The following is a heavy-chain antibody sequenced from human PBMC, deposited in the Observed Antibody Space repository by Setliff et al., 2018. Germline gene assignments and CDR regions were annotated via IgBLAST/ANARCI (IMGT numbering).Heavy chain of an antibody. J-gene: IGHJ4*02. Sequence: PSETLSLTCTVSGFSINSGTHFWGWIRQPPGKGLEWIGRIHYSGNTYYNASLKSRVIISLDSSKNQFSLRLSSVTAADAAVYFCARESATIGEFPLYYFDKWGQGIPVTVSS. CDR1: GFSINSGTHF. D-gene: IGHD3-10*01. V-gene: IGHV4-39*07. CDR3: ARESATIGEFPLYYFDK. CDR2: IHYSGNT.